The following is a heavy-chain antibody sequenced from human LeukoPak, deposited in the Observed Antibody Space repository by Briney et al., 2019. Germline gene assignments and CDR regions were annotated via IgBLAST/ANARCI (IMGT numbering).Heavy chain of an antibody. J-gene: IGHJ5*02. CDR1: GFTFSSYW. Sequence: GGSLRLSCAASGFTFSSYWMRWVRQAPGKGLEWVANIKQDGSEKYYVDSVKGRFTISRDNSNSTVFLHMKRLRVEDTAMYYCAKDIEHFDPWGQGTLVIVSS. CDR2: IKQDGSEK. D-gene: IGHD3-3*02. CDR3: AKDIEHFDP. V-gene: IGHV3-7*03.